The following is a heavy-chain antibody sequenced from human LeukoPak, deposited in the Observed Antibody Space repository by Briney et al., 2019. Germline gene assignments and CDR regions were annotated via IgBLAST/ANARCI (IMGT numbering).Heavy chain of an antibody. CDR1: GFTFSSYS. D-gene: IGHD3-22*01. CDR2: ISSSSYI. J-gene: IGHJ4*02. V-gene: IGHV3-21*01. Sequence: PGGSLRLSCAASGFTFSSYSMNWVRQAPGKGLEWVSSISSSSYIYYADSVKGRFTISRDNAKNSLYLQMNSLRAEDTAVYYCASALSRDSSGYSYYFDYWGQGTLVTVSS. CDR3: ASALSRDSSGYSYYFDY.